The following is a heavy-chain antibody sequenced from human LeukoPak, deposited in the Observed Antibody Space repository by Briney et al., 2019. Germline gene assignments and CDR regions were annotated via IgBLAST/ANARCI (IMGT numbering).Heavy chain of an antibody. Sequence: GGSLRLSCAASGFTFTNYAMTWVRQAPGKGLEWVSVIYGGGSTSYADSVKGRFTFSRDTSKNTLYLQMNSLRPEDTAVYYCARVLGSYYYAMDVWGQGTTVTVSS. CDR2: IYGGGST. D-gene: IGHD7-27*01. CDR3: ARVLGSYYYAMDV. J-gene: IGHJ6*02. V-gene: IGHV3-66*02. CDR1: GFTFTNYA.